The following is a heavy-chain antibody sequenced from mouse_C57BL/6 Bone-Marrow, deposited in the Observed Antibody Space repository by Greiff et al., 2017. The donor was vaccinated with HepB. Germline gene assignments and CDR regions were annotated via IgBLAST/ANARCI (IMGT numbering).Heavy chain of an antibody. CDR3: SGDYEGFFGY. CDR1: GFSLSTFGMG. D-gene: IGHD2-4*01. CDR2: IWWDDDK. J-gene: IGHJ2*01. V-gene: IGHV8-8*01. Sequence: QVTLKVSGPGILQPSQTLSLTCSFSGFSLSTFGMGLGWIRQPSGKGLEWLAYIWWDDDKYYNPALKSRLTISKDTSKNQVFPKLANVDTADTATYYWSGDYEGFFGYWGQGTTGTGPS.